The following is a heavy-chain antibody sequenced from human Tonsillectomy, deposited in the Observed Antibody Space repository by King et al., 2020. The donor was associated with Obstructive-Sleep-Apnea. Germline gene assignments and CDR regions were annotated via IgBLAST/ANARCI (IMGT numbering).Heavy chain of an antibody. J-gene: IGHJ4*02. CDR3: AKEGGVPGAIPGD. V-gene: IGHV3-23*04. CDR2: INDDARRT. Sequence: VQLVESGGGLVQPGGSLRLSCAASGFTFNKHTMTWVRQAPGKGLDWVSSINDDARRTYYADSVKGRFTISRDNSKNTVYLQMNSLRAEDTAIYYCAKEGGVPGAIPGDWGQGTLVIVSS. D-gene: IGHD1-26*01. CDR1: GFTFNKHT.